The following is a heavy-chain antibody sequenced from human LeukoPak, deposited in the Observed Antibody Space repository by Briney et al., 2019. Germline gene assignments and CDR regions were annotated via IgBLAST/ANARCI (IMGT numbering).Heavy chain of an antibody. J-gene: IGHJ3*02. Sequence: GGSLRLSCVASGFTFSSFGMNWVREAPGKGLEWVSYIGSGSSAIHYADSVKGRFTIFRDNAKNTLYLRMNSLRAEDTAVYYRAREFEGQEAGAYGSGSYDVFDIWGQGTMVTVSS. CDR2: IGSGSSAI. V-gene: IGHV3-48*04. D-gene: IGHD3-10*01. CDR1: GFTFSSFG. CDR3: AREFEGQEAGAYGSGSYDVFDI.